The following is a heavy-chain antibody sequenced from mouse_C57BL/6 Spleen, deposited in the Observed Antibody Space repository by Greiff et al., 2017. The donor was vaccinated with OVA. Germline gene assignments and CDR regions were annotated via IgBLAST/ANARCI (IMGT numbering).Heavy chain of an antibody. CDR1: GFTFSSYG. V-gene: IGHV5-6*01. CDR3: ARTPFYYGSSYWYFDV. D-gene: IGHD1-1*01. Sequence: EVQLVESGGDLVKPGGSLKLSCAASGFTFSSYGMSWVRQTPDKRLEWVATISSGGSYTYYPDSVKGRFTISRDNAKNTLYLQMSSLKSEDTAMYYCARTPFYYGSSYWYFDVWGTGTTVTVSS. J-gene: IGHJ1*03. CDR2: ISSGGSYT.